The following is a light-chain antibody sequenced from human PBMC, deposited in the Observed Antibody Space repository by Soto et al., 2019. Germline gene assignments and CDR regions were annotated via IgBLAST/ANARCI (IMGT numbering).Light chain of an antibody. CDR3: QQCRNWPLT. J-gene: IGKJ4*01. CDR2: DAS. V-gene: IGKV3-15*01. Sequence: EIVMTQSPATLSVSPGEGATLSCKASQNVYNNLAWYQQRPGQPPRLLIYDASTRTTGISARFSGSWYGTEFVLTISSLQSEDFAVYFCQQCRNWPLTFGGGTKVEIK. CDR1: QNVYNN.